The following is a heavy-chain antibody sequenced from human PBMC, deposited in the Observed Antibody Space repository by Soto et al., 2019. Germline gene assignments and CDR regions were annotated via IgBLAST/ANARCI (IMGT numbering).Heavy chain of an antibody. J-gene: IGHJ6*03. Sequence: PGGSLRLSCAASGFTFSSYSMNWVRQAPGEGLEWVSSISSSSSYIYYADSVKGRFTISRDNAKNSLYLQMNSLRAEDTAVYYCARALTIFGVLSAPYYMDVWGKGTTVTVSS. CDR2: ISSSSSYI. V-gene: IGHV3-21*01. D-gene: IGHD3-3*01. CDR3: ARALTIFGVLSAPYYMDV. CDR1: GFTFSSYS.